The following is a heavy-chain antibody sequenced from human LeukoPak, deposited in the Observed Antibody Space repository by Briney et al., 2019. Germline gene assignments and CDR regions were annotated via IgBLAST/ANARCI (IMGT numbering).Heavy chain of an antibody. J-gene: IGHJ4*02. V-gene: IGHV4-4*02. Sequence: SETLSLTCAVSGGSISSSNWWSWVRQPPGKGLEWIGEIYHSGSTNYNPSLKSRVTISVDTSKNQFSLKLSSVTAADTAVYYCARDRVRGNSNPFFDYWGQGTLVTVSS. D-gene: IGHD4-11*01. CDR2: IYHSGST. CDR3: ARDRVRGNSNPFFDY. CDR1: GGSISSSNW.